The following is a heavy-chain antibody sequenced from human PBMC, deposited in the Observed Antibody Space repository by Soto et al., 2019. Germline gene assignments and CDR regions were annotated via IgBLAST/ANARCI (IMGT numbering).Heavy chain of an antibody. V-gene: IGHV3-7*01. Sequence: QTGGSLRLSCAASGFTFSSSWMTWVRQAPGKGLAWVANIKEDGSERYYVDSVKGRFTISRDNTNESLYLQMNSLRAEDTAVYYCARDPAPVGYRGLDVWGQGTTVTAP. CDR3: ARDPAPVGYRGLDV. CDR2: IKEDGSER. J-gene: IGHJ6*02. D-gene: IGHD5-12*01. CDR1: GFTFSSSW.